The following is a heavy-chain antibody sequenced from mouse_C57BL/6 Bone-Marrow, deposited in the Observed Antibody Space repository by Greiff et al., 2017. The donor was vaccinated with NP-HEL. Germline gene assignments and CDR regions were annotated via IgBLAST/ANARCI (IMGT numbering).Heavy chain of an antibody. CDR2: IHPNSGST. Sequence: QVQLQQPGAELVKPGASVKLSCKASGYTFTSYWMHWVKPRPGQGLEWIGMIHPNSGSTNYNEKFKSKATLTVDKSSSTAYMQLSSLTSEDSAVYYCARSHDGYYWGYAMDYWGQGTSVTVSS. CDR1: GYTFTSYW. D-gene: IGHD2-3*01. J-gene: IGHJ4*01. CDR3: ARSHDGYYWGYAMDY. V-gene: IGHV1-64*01.